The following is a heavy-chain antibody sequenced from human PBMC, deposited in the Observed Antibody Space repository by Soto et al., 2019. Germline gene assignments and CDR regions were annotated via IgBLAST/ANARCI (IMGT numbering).Heavy chain of an antibody. D-gene: IGHD6-13*01. CDR2: ISYDGSNK. Sequence: GESLKISCAASGFTFSSYGMHWVRQAPGKGLEWVAVISYDGSNKYYADSVKGRFTISRDNSKNTLYLQMNSLRAEDTAVYYCAKDSAAGTSPYYYYGMDVWGQGTTVTVSS. CDR1: GFTFSSYG. J-gene: IGHJ6*02. V-gene: IGHV3-30*18. CDR3: AKDSAAGTSPYYYYGMDV.